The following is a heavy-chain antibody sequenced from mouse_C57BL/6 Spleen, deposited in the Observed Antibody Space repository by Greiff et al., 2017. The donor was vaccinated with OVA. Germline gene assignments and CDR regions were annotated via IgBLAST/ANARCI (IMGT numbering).Heavy chain of an antibody. CDR2: IRLKSDNYAT. CDR3: TDSPFDD. Sequence: EVQVVESGGGLVQPGGSMKLSCVASGFTFSNYWMNWVRPSPEQGLEWVAQIRLKSDNYATHYAESVKGRFTISRDDSKSSGYLQMNNLRAEDTGIYYCTDSPFDDWGQGTTLTVSS. D-gene: IGHD3-1*01. CDR1: GFTFSNYW. J-gene: IGHJ2*01. V-gene: IGHV6-3*01.